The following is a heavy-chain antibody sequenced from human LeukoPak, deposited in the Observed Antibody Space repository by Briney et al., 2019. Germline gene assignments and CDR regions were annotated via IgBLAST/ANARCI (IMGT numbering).Heavy chain of an antibody. J-gene: IGHJ4*02. D-gene: IGHD3-9*01. V-gene: IGHV5-51*01. CDR2: IYPGDSDT. Sequence: ETLSLTCTVSDDSITMYYWTWIRQPPGKGLEWMGIIYPGDSDTRYSPSFQGQVTISADKSISTAYLQWSSLKASDTAMYYCARPVYDILTGLYYFDYWGQGTLVTVSS. CDR3: ARPVYDILTGLYYFDY. CDR1: DDSITMYY.